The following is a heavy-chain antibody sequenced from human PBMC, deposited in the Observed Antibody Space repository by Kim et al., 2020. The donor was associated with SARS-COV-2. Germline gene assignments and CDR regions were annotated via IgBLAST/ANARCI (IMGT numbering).Heavy chain of an antibody. V-gene: IGHV3-11*04. Sequence: IYYADAVKGRFTISRDNAKNSLYLQMNSLGAEDTSVYYCAGRGVVTQVHYWGQGTLVTVSS. CDR2: I. CDR3: AGRGVVTQVHY. D-gene: IGHD2-15*01. J-gene: IGHJ4*02.